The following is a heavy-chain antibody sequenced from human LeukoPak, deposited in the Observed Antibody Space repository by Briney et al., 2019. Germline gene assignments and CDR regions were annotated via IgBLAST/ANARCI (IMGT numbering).Heavy chain of an antibody. J-gene: IGHJ5*02. V-gene: IGHV4-61*02. CDR3: ARRGRIAAAGRVNWFDP. D-gene: IGHD6-13*01. CDR2: IYTSGST. CDR1: GGSISSGSYY. Sequence: SETLSLTCTVSGGSISSGSYYWSWIRQPAGKGLEWIGRIYTSGSTNYNPSLKSRVTISVDTSKNQFSLKLSSVTAADTAVYYCARRGRIAAAGRVNWFDPWGQGTLVTVSS.